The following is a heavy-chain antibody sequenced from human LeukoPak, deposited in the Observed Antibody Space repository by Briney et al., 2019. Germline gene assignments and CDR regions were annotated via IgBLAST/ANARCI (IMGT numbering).Heavy chain of an antibody. Sequence: PSETLSLTCTVSGGSIRNYYWIWIRQPPGKGLEWIGYIYYTGSTNYNPSLKSRVTISIDTSKNQFSLELRSVTAADTALYYCARDLGYFGSGSYLGWFDPWGQGTLVTVSS. CDR2: IYYTGST. D-gene: IGHD3-10*01. CDR3: ARDLGYFGSGSYLGWFDP. J-gene: IGHJ5*02. CDR1: GGSIRNYY. V-gene: IGHV4-59*12.